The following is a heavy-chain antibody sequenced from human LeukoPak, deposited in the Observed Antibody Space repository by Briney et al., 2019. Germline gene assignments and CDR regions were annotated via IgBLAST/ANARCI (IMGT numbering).Heavy chain of an antibody. CDR3: ARGHYYASGSSYPVAA. J-gene: IGHJ5*02. CDR1: GYTFTGYY. V-gene: IGHV1-2*02. Sequence: ASVKVSCKASGYTFTGYYMHWVRQAPGQGLEWMGWINPNSGGTKYAQKFQGRVTMTRDTSINTAYMELSRLTSDDTAVYYCARGHYYASGSSYPVAAWGQGTLVTVSS. D-gene: IGHD3-10*01. CDR2: INPNSGGT.